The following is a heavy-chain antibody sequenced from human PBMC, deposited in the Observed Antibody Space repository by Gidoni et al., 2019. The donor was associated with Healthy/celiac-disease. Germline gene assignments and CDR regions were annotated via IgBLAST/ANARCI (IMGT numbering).Heavy chain of an antibody. CDR2: FRAYIGIT. Sequence: QVQLVQSGAEVKKPGASVKVSCKDYGYTFTSYGIRWVRQAPGQGREWIGWFRAYIGITNYAQKLQGSVTMATDTSTSTAYMVLRSLRADDTAVYYCARDSPRLERRIGDWFDPWGQGTLVTVSS. CDR3: ARDSPRLERRIGDWFDP. J-gene: IGHJ5*02. D-gene: IGHD1-1*01. CDR1: GYTFTSYG. V-gene: IGHV1-18*01.